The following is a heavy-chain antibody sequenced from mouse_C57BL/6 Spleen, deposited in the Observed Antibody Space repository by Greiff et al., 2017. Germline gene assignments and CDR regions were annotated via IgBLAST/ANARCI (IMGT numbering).Heavy chain of an antibody. CDR2: ISTGGGGT. CDR3: ARHYRDAMDY. J-gene: IGHJ4*01. D-gene: IGHD3-1*01. V-gene: IGHV5-12*01. Sequence: EVKLMESGGGLVQPGGSLKLSCAASGFTFSDYYMYWVRQTPEKRLEWVAYISTGGGGTYYPDTVKGRFTISRDNAKHTLYLQMSRQKSEDTAMYYCARHYRDAMDYGGQGTSVTVSS. CDR1: GFTFSDYY.